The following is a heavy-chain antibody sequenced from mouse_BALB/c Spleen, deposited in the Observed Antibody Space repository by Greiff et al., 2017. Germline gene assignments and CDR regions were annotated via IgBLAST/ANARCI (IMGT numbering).Heavy chain of an antibody. Sequence: VKLMESGPGLVAPSQSLSITCTVSGFSLTSYGVHWVRQPPGKGLEWLGVIWAGGSTNYNSALMSRLSISKDNSKSQVFLKMNSLQTDDTAMYYCARETLTVFDYWGQGTTLTVSS. CDR1: GFSLTSYG. CDR3: ARETLTVFDY. D-gene: IGHD4-1*01. J-gene: IGHJ2*01. V-gene: IGHV2-9*02. CDR2: IWAGGST.